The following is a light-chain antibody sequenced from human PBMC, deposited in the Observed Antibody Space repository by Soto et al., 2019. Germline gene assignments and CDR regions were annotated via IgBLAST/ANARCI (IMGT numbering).Light chain of an antibody. CDR2: GAS. V-gene: IGKV1-17*02. Sequence: DIQMTQSPPSLSASVGDRVTITCRASQDVSNDLGWFQQKPGKAPKRLIFGASNLESGVPSRFSGTGSGTEVILTITNLQPEDFATSYCLQPTYIGSFGQGTKVDIK. CDR3: LQPTYIGS. CDR1: QDVSND. J-gene: IGKJ1*01.